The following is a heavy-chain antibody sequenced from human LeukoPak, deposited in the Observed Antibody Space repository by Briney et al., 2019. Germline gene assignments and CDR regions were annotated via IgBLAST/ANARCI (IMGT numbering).Heavy chain of an antibody. J-gene: IGHJ3*02. CDR3: AKWANDRQAFVN. CDR2: VHHSGGT. CDR1: GDSITSHY. D-gene: IGHD1-14*01. V-gene: IGHV4-59*11. Sequence: NSSETLSLTCIVSGDSITSHYWNWIRQPPGKGLEWIGYVHHSGGTTYHPSLKSRVTMSVDTSKNHFSLKIISVTAADTAVYYCAKWANDRQAFVNWGQGTMVTASS.